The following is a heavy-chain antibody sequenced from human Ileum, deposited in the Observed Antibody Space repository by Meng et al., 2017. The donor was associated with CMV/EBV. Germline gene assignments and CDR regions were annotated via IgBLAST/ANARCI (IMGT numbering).Heavy chain of an antibody. CDR1: AFTFNDYW. J-gene: IGHJ4*02. CDR2: INQDGGEI. D-gene: IGHD2-15*01. Sequence: GESLKISCGASAFTFNDYWMTWVRQAPGKGLEWVASINQDGGEIHYLQAVKGRFTISRDNAKNALYLQMNSLRADDTAVYHCARDSFPYSSDNWGQGTLVTVSS. V-gene: IGHV3-7*01. CDR3: ARDSFPYSSDN.